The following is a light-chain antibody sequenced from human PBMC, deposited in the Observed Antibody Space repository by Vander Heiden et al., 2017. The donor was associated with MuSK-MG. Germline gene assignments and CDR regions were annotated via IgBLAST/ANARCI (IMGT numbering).Light chain of an antibody. J-gene: IGLJ1*01. Sequence: QSALTQPASVSGSPGQSITISCTGTGSDVGRYNYVSWYQQHPGEVPRLIIYDVSNRPSGVSDRFSGSKSGNTASLTISGLQAEDEADYYCNSYTTTSTAYVFGPGTKVTVL. CDR2: DVS. CDR1: GSDVGRYNY. CDR3: NSYTTTSTAYV. V-gene: IGLV2-14*03.